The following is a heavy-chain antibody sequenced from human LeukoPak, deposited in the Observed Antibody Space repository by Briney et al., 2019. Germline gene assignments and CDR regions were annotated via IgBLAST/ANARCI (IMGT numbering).Heavy chain of an antibody. J-gene: IGHJ4*02. D-gene: IGHD3-10*01. CDR2: INHSGST. CDR3: ARGSRYYGSGGYPIKRRCYFDY. Sequence: PSETLSLTCAVYGGSFSGYYWSWIRQPPGKGLGWIGEINHSGSTNYNPSLKSRVTISVDTSKNQFSLKLSSVTAADTAVYYCARGSRYYGSGGYPIKRRCYFDYWGQGTLVTVSS. V-gene: IGHV4-34*01. CDR1: GGSFSGYY.